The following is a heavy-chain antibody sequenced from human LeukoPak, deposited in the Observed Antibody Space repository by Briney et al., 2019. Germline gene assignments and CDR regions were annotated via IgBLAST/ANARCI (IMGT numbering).Heavy chain of an antibody. CDR2: ISAYTGNT. V-gene: IGHV1-8*02. Sequence: ASVKVSCKASGYTFTSYGINWVRQAPGQGLEWMGWISAYTGNTGYAQKLQGRVTMTRNTSISTAYMELSSLRSEDTAVYYCARGGASRYYYGSGSYAHWGQGTLVTVSS. J-gene: IGHJ4*02. D-gene: IGHD3-10*01. CDR3: ARGGASRYYYGSGSYAH. CDR1: GYTFTSYG.